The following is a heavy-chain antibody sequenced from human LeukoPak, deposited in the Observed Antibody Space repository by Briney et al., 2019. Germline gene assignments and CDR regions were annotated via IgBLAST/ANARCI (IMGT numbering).Heavy chain of an antibody. CDR3: ARSSSYCSSTSCPFDY. CDR1: GYRFTSYW. Sequence: GEALKISSKGSGYRFTSYWIGWVRPMPGKGLEGMGIIYPGDSDTRYSPSFQGQVSISADKSISTAYPQWSSLKASDTAMYYCARSSSYCSSTSCPFDYWGQGTLVTVSS. J-gene: IGHJ4*02. CDR2: IYPGDSDT. D-gene: IGHD2-2*01. V-gene: IGHV5-51*01.